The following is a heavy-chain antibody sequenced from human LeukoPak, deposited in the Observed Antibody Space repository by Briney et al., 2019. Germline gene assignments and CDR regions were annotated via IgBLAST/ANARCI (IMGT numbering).Heavy chain of an antibody. Sequence: ASVKVSCKASGYTFTSYGISWVRQAPGQGLEWMGWISAYNGNTNYAQKLQGRVTMTTDTSTSTAYMELRSLRSDDTAVYYCARVSDYDFWSGDNWFDPWGQGTLVTVFS. CDR1: GYTFTSYG. J-gene: IGHJ5*02. D-gene: IGHD3-3*01. CDR2: ISAYNGNT. V-gene: IGHV1-18*01. CDR3: ARVSDYDFWSGDNWFDP.